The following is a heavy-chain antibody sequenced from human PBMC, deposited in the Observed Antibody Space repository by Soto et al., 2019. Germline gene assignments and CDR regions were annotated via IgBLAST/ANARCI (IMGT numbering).Heavy chain of an antibody. CDR3: GRCLGGGGRYSSSWYEDGFDI. V-gene: IGHV5-51*01. CDR2: IYPGDSDT. CDR1: GCSFASYC. D-gene: IGHD6-13*01. J-gene: IGHJ3*02. Sequence: GESIKISYNGSGCSFASYCIRWMRQMPGKGLEWMGIIYPGDSDTRYSPSFQGQVTISADKSISTAYLQWSSLKASDTAMYSCGRCLGGGGRYSSSWYEDGFDIWGQGTMVTVSS.